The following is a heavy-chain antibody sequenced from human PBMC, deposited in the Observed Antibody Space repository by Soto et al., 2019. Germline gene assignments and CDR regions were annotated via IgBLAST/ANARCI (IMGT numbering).Heavy chain of an antibody. D-gene: IGHD3-9*01. CDR1: GFTVNSNY. Sequence: EVQLVESGGGLVQPGGSLRLSCAASGFTVNSNYMSWVRQAPGKGLEWVSVIYSDGSTYYADSVKGRFIISRDNSNNTLYFQMNSLRPVDTAVYYCATLTKYDILTGFYPCWGQGTLVTVSS. CDR2: IYSDGST. CDR3: ATLTKYDILTGFYPC. J-gene: IGHJ4*02. V-gene: IGHV3-66*01.